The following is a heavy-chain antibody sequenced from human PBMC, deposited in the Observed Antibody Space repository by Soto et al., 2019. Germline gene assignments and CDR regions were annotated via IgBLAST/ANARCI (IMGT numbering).Heavy chain of an antibody. J-gene: IGHJ6*02. D-gene: IGHD4-4*01. CDR2: IYHSGNT. V-gene: IGHV4-30-4*01. CDR3: ARVQLQPYYGMDV. Sequence: SETLSLTCSVSGDSVSNGDYSWSWIRQPPGKGLEWIGSIYHSGNTYYNPSLKSRVSISLDTSKNHFSLELTSVTAADTAVYYCARVQLQPYYGMDVWGQGTTVTVSS. CDR1: GDSVSNGDYS.